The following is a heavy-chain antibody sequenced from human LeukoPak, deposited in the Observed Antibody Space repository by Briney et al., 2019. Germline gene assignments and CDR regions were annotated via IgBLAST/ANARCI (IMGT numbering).Heavy chain of an antibody. Sequence: GASLRLSCGVSGFTFSDYWMNWVRQAPGKGLELVASIKQDGSEKSYVDSVKGRFTISRDNAKNSLYLQMSSLRAEDTAVYYCGTDGTAPGLYFDLWGQGTLATVSS. D-gene: IGHD6-13*01. V-gene: IGHV3-7*01. J-gene: IGHJ4*01. CDR3: GTDGTAPGLYFDL. CDR2: IKQDGSEK. CDR1: GFTFSDYW.